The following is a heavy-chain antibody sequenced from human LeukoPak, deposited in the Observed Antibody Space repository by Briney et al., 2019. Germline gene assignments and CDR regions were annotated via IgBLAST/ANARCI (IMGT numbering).Heavy chain of an antibody. CDR2: ISGSGGST. CDR3: AKTKWFGELPLFDY. J-gene: IGHJ4*02. D-gene: IGHD3-10*01. V-gene: IGHV3-23*01. CDR1: GFTFSSYA. Sequence: GGSLRLSCAASGFTFSSYAMSWVRQAPGKGLEWVSAISGSGGSTYYADSVEGRFTISRDNSKNTLYLQMNSLRAEDTAVYYCAKTKWFGELPLFDYWGQGTLVTVSS.